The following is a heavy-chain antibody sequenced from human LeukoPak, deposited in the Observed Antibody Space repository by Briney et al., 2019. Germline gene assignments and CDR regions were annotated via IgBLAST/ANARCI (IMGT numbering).Heavy chain of an antibody. J-gene: IGHJ4*02. V-gene: IGHV3-48*03. CDR2: ISSSGSTI. D-gene: IGHD1-26*01. Sequence: GGSLRLSCAASGFTFSSYEMNWVRQAPGKGLEWVSYISSSGSTIYYANSVKGRFTISRDNAKNSLYLQMNSLRAEDTAVYYCARASGGAQIDYWGQGTLVTVSS. CDR1: GFTFSSYE. CDR3: ARASGGAQIDY.